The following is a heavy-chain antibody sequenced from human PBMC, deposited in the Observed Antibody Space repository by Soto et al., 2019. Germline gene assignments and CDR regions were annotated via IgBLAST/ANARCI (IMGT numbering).Heavy chain of an antibody. D-gene: IGHD2-15*01. CDR1: GGTFSSYA. CDR3: AQGLWSYDAFDI. J-gene: IGHJ3*02. Sequence: QVQLVQSGAEVKKPGSSVTVSCKASGGTFSSYAISWVRQAPGQGLEWMGGIIPIFGTANYAQKFQGRVTITADESTRTVYMELSSLRSDDRDVYYCAQGLWSYDAFDIWGQGTMVTVS. V-gene: IGHV1-69*01. CDR2: IIPIFGTA.